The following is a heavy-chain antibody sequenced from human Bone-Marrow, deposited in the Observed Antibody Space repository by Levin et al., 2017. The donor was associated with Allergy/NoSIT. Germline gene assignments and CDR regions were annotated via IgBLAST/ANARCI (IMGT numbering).Heavy chain of an antibody. V-gene: IGHV3-21*06. Sequence: RASVKVSCVDSGFTFSDYTMNWVRQIPGKGLEWVSYISSSSSYIYYADSVKGRFTVSRDNAKNSLFLQMDNLRADDTAVYYCARSGSYTFIDYWGQGTPVTVS. D-gene: IGHD1-26*01. CDR2: ISSSSSYI. CDR3: ARSGSYTFIDY. CDR1: GFTFSDYT. J-gene: IGHJ4*02.